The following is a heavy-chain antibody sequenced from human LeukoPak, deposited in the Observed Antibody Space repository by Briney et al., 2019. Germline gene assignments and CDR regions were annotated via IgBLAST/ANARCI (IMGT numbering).Heavy chain of an antibody. J-gene: IGHJ6*02. Sequence: RPSETLSLTCTVSGGSISSYYWSWIRQPPGKGLEWIGYIYYSGSTNYNPSLKSRVTISVDTSKDQFSLKLSSVTAADTAVYYCARAVAAAFDYYYYGMDVWGQGTTVTVSS. CDR2: IYYSGST. D-gene: IGHD6-13*01. CDR3: ARAVAAAFDYYYYGMDV. V-gene: IGHV4-59*01. CDR1: GGSISSYY.